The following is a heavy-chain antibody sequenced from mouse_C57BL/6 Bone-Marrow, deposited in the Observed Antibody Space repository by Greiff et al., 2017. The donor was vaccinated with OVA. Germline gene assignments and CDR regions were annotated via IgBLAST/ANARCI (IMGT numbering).Heavy chain of an antibody. CDR1: GYSITSDY. CDR3: ERYDGSSHWYFEV. V-gene: IGHV3-8*01. D-gene: IGHD1-1*01. J-gene: IGHJ1*03. Sequence: VQLKESGPGLAKPSQTLSLTCSVTGYSITSDYWNWIRKFPGNKLEYMGYISYSGSTYYNPSLKSRLSITRDTCKNQYYLQLNSVTTEDTATYSCERYDGSSHWYFEVWGTGTTVTVSS. CDR2: ISYSGST.